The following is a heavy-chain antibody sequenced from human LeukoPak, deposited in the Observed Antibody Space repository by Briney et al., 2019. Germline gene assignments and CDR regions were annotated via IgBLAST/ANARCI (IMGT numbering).Heavy chain of an antibody. CDR1: GFSLSSYG. J-gene: IGHJ4*02. D-gene: IGHD2-15*01. CDR2: IWYDGSNE. V-gene: IGHV3-33*01. CDR3: ARERCSAGSCYSTDY. Sequence: GGSLRLSCAASGFSLSSYGMHWVRQAPGKGLEWVSVIWYDGSNEYYAASVKGRFTISRDNSKNTLFLQMNSLRAEDTGVYYCARERCSAGSCYSTDYWGQGTLVTVSS.